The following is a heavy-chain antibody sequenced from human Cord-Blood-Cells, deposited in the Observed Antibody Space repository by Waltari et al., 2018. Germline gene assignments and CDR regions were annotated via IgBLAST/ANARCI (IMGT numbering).Heavy chain of an antibody. CDR2: FYTSGST. CDR1: GGSISSYY. CDR3: ARDWGIAAAGTWVGYYMDV. Sequence: QVQLQESGPGLVKPSETLSLTCTVSGGSISSYYWSWIRQPAGKGLEWIGRFYTSGSTNYNPALKSQVTMSVDTSKNQFSLKLSSVTAADTAVYYCARDWGIAAAGTWVGYYMDVWGKGTTVTVSS. D-gene: IGHD6-13*01. V-gene: IGHV4-4*07. J-gene: IGHJ6*03.